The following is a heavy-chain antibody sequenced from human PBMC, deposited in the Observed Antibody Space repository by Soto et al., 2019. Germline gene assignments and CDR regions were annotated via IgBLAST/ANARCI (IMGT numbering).Heavy chain of an antibody. J-gene: IGHJ5*02. D-gene: IGHD3-3*01. Sequence: GGSLRLSCASRGFTFSNALMTRVRQARGKGLEWVGRIKSKSDGATTDYAAPVRGRFIISRDDSKNTLYLQMKSLKTEDTAVYYCTTGLTIFGVVIDPWGQGTMVTVSS. V-gene: IGHV3-15*01. CDR3: TTGLTIFGVVIDP. CDR2: IKSKSDGATT. CDR1: GFTFSNAL.